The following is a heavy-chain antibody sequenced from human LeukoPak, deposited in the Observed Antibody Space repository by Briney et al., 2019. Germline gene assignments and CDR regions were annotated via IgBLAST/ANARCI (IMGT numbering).Heavy chain of an antibody. D-gene: IGHD3-22*01. Sequence: SETLSLTCTVSGGSISSYYWSWIRQPPGKGLEWIGYIYYSGSTNYNPSLKSRVTISVDTSKNQFSLKLSSVTAADTAVYYRARHGMSGYYYTYFDYWGQGTLVTVSS. CDR3: ARHGMSGYYYTYFDY. CDR1: GGSISSYY. CDR2: IYYSGST. J-gene: IGHJ4*02. V-gene: IGHV4-59*08.